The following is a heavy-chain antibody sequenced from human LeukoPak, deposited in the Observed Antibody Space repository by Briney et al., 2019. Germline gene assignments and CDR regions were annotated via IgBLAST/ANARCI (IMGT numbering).Heavy chain of an antibody. V-gene: IGHV4-31*03. CDR3: ARAAGIAAAGTFGRGAMDV. Sequence: PSETLSLTCTVSGGSISSGGYYWSWIRQHPGKGLEWIGYIYYSGSTYHNPSLKSRVTISVDTSKNQFSLKLSSVTAADTSVYYCARAAGIAAAGTFGRGAMDVWGKGTTVTVSS. CDR2: IYYSGST. CDR1: GGSISSGGYY. J-gene: IGHJ6*03. D-gene: IGHD6-13*01.